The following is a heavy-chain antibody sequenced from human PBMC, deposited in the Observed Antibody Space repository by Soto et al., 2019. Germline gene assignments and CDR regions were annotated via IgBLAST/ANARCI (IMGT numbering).Heavy chain of an antibody. D-gene: IGHD3-9*01. CDR2: VSGSGANT. CDR3: AKLGVGTSTWYDVFDQ. Sequence: EVQELESGGGLVQPGGSLRLSCAASGFPFSSYAMGWVRQAPGKGLEWVSAVSGSGANTNYADSVKGRFTICRDNVKDTMYLHMSSLRFEDTAVYYCAKLGVGTSTWYDVFDQWGRGTLVTVSS. CDR1: GFPFSSYA. J-gene: IGHJ4*02. V-gene: IGHV3-23*01.